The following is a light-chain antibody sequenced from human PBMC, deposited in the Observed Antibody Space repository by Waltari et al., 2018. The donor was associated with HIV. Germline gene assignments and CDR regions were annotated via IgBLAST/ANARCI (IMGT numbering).Light chain of an antibody. CDR3: CSSTGNYTWV. CDR2: DVN. Sequence: QSALTQPRSVSGSPGQSVTISCTGTSNDVGGYNSVSWFLQHPGKAPTLMIYDVNKRPSGVPDRFSGSKSGNTASLTISGLQVEDEANYYCCSSTGNYTWVFGGGTKLTVL. J-gene: IGLJ3*02. CDR1: SNDVGGYNS. V-gene: IGLV2-11*01.